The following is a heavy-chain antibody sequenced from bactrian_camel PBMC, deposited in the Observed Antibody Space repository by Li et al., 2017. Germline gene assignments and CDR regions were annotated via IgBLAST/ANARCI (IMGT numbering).Heavy chain of an antibody. CDR3: AASQPPTYAGSWYQPTTYKF. CDR1: GYTYDTYC. CDR2: MWPGGGSA. D-gene: IGHD6*01. J-gene: IGHJ4*01. V-gene: IGHV3S28*01. Sequence: QLVESGGGSVQAGGSLRLSCAAPGYTYDTYCMGWFRQAPGEERDEVAAMWPGGGSAYYADSVKGRFTISQDDRKRTLYLQMNSLKPEDTAMYYCAASQPPTYAGSWYQPTTYKFWGHGTQVTVS.